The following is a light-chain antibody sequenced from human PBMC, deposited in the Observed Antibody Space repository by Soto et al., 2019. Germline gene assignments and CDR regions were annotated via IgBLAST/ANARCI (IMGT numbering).Light chain of an antibody. Sequence: EILLTQSPGTLSLSPGERATLSCRASQSVSSSYLAWYQQKPGQAPRILIYGASSRAAGIPDRFSGSGSGTDFTLTISRLEPEDFEVHYCQQYGSSPLTFGGGTKVDIK. CDR3: QQYGSSPLT. V-gene: IGKV3-20*01. J-gene: IGKJ4*01. CDR1: QSVSSSY. CDR2: GAS.